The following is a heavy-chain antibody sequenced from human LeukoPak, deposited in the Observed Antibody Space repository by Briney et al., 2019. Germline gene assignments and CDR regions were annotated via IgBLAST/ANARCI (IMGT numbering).Heavy chain of an antibody. D-gene: IGHD3-3*01. J-gene: IGHJ4*02. Sequence: ASVKVTCKASGGTFSSYAISWVRQAPGQGLEWMGRIIPILGIANYAQKFQGRVTITADKSTSTAYMELSSLRSEDTAVYYCARAPYDFWSGYTLYYFDYWGQGTLVTVSS. CDR3: ARAPYDFWSGYTLYYFDY. V-gene: IGHV1-69*04. CDR1: GGTFSSYA. CDR2: IIPILGIA.